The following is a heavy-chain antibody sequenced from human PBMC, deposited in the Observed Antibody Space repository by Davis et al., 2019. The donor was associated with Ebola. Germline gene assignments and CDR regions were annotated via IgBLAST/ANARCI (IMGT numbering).Heavy chain of an antibody. CDR1: GYSFTSYW. CDR2: IYPGDSDT. J-gene: IGHJ4*02. CDR3: ARRSDWNFAFDY. D-gene: IGHD1-7*01. Sequence: GESLKISCKGSGYSFTSYWIAWVRQMPGKGLEWMGIIYPGDSDTRYSPSFQGQVSISVDTSITTAYLQWSSLKASDTAVYYCARRSDWNFAFDYWGQGTLVTVAS. V-gene: IGHV5-51*01.